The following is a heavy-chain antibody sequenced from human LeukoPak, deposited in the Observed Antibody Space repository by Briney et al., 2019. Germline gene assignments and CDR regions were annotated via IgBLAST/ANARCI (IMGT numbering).Heavy chain of an antibody. CDR1: RFTVSSNY. Sequence: GGSLRLSCAASRFTVSSNYMSWVRQAPGKGLEWVSVIYSGGSTYYADSVKGRFTISRDNSKNTLYLQMYSLRAEDTAVYYCASGSGSYRTPYYYMDVWGTGTTVTVSS. CDR2: IYSGGST. V-gene: IGHV3-53*01. CDR3: ASGSGSYRTPYYYMDV. D-gene: IGHD3-10*01. J-gene: IGHJ6*03.